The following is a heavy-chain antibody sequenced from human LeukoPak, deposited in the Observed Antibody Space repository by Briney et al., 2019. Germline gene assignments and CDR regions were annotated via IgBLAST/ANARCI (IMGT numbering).Heavy chain of an antibody. V-gene: IGHV5-51*01. D-gene: IGHD5-24*01. CDR2: IYPGNFDT. CDR3: ARRGDGYNNPEDY. J-gene: IGHJ4*02. CDR1: GYSFTSYW. Sequence: GESLKISCKGSGYSFTSYWISWVRHMPGKGLEWMGIIYPGNFDTRYSPSLQGQVTISADKSISTAYLQCSSLKASDTAMYYCARRGDGYNNPEDYWGQGTLVTVSS.